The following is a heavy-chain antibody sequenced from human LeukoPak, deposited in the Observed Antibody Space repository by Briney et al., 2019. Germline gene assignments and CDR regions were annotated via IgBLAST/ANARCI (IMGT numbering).Heavy chain of an antibody. CDR3: ARIGCPGGNSRPYSYYPMDV. Sequence: GCALRLSCAASGFSFSRYAMSWVRPTPGTGLEWVAVIGYDGGIKYYGDAVKGRFTISRDNSKNTLYLQMDSLRGEDTAVYYCARIGCPGGNSRPYSYYPMDVWGQGTTVTVSS. CDR1: GFSFSRYA. CDR2: IGYDGGIK. D-gene: IGHD6-19*01. V-gene: IGHV3-33*07. J-gene: IGHJ6*02.